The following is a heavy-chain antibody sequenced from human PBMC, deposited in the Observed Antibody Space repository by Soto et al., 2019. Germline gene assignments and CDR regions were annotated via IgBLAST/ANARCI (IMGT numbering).Heavy chain of an antibody. CDR3: ARDGRWLRFLEWLRINGMDV. CDR1: GYTFTSYY. Sequence: ASVKVSCKASGYTFTSYYMHWVRQAPGQGLEWMGIINPSGGSTSYAQKFQGRVTVTRDTSTSTVYMELSSLRSEDTAVYYCARDGRWLRFLEWLRINGMDVWGQGTTVTVSS. D-gene: IGHD3-3*01. CDR2: INPSGGST. V-gene: IGHV1-46*01. J-gene: IGHJ6*02.